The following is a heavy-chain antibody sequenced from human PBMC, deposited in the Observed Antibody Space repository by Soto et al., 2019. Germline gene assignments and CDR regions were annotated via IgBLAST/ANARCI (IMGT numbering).Heavy chain of an antibody. Sequence: SVKVSCKDSGGLFSSYAISWVRQAPGQGLEWVGGIIPVFNSAYYAEKFQDRVTITADESTNTAYMELSSLKSEDTAMYYCARGGSGYVWFNEFWGQGTLVTVPQ. CDR1: GGLFSSYA. V-gene: IGHV1-69*13. CDR3: ARGGSGYVWFNEF. D-gene: IGHD3-22*01. CDR2: IIPVFNSA. J-gene: IGHJ4*02.